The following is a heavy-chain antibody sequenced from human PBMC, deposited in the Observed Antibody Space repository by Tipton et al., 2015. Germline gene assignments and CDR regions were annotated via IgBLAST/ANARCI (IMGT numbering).Heavy chain of an antibody. Sequence: SLRLSCAASGFSFSDYAMSWVRQAPGKGLEWVSFISSITSYIYYADSVKGRFTISRDNAKNLLYLQMNSLRAEDTAVYYCARARAQGSPFAWFDPWGQGTLVTVSS. CDR1: GFSFSDYA. V-gene: IGHV3-21*06. CDR2: ISSITSYI. CDR3: ARARAQGSPFAWFDP. D-gene: IGHD2-15*01. J-gene: IGHJ5*02.